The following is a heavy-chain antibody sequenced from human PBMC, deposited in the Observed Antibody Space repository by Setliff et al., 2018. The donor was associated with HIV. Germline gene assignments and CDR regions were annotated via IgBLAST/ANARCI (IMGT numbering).Heavy chain of an antibody. CDR2: INAGNGDT. CDR3: TRERTFYYTGSDYYLDY. D-gene: IGHD3-22*01. J-gene: IGHJ4*02. CDR1: GYTFTNYA. V-gene: IGHV1-3*01. Sequence: ASVKVSCKASGYTFTNYAILWVRQAPGRGLEWMGWINAGNGDTKYSQNFQGRVTITMDTSATTVYMELRSLGPEDTAVYYCTRERTFYYTGSDYYLDYWGQGTLVTVSS.